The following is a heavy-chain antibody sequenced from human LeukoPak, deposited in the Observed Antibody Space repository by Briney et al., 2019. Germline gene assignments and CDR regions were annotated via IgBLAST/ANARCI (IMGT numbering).Heavy chain of an antibody. Sequence: ASVKVSCKASGYTFTGYYMHWVRQAPGQGLEWMGWINPNSGGTNYAQKFQGRVTMTRDTSISTAYMELSRLRSDDTAVYYRARVSQGFGVVTRGWFDPWGQGTLVTVSS. J-gene: IGHJ5*02. D-gene: IGHD3-3*01. CDR2: INPNSGGT. CDR3: ARVSQGFGVVTRGWFDP. V-gene: IGHV1-2*02. CDR1: GYTFTGYY.